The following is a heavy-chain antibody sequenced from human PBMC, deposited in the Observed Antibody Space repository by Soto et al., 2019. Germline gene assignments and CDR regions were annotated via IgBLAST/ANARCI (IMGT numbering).Heavy chain of an antibody. CDR3: ARLPARGRELYFDY. CDR1: GFTFDDYG. J-gene: IGHJ4*02. D-gene: IGHD3-10*01. V-gene: IGHV3-20*04. Sequence: EVQLVESGGGVVRPGGSLRLSCAASGFTFDDYGMSWVRQAPGKGLEWVSGINWNVGSRGYADSVKGRFTISRDNAKNSLYLQMNSLRAEDTALYYCARLPARGRELYFDYWGQGTLVTVSS. CDR2: INWNVGSR.